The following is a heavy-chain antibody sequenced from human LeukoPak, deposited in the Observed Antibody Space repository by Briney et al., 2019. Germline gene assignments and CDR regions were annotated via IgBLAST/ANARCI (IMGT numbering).Heavy chain of an antibody. D-gene: IGHD3-10*01. CDR1: GFTFTTYW. CDR2: IKQDGTER. J-gene: IGHJ4*02. CDR3: AKVAKYYYGSETYYFFEH. Sequence: GGSLRLSCAASGFTFTTYWMSWVRQAPGKGLEWVANIKQDGTERYYVDSVKGRFTISRDNVRDSLYLQMNSLRVEDTAVYYCAKVAKYYYGSETYYFFEHWGQGTPVTASS. V-gene: IGHV3-7*01.